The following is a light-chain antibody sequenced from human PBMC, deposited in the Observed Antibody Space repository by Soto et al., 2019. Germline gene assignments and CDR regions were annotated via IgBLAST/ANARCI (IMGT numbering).Light chain of an antibody. CDR3: QQYKAYSYT. CDR2: KAS. Sequence: DIEMTQTPSTLPASVGDRVTITCRATQSLNIWLAWYQQKPGKAPKLLISKASSLESGVPSRFIGSGSGTEFSLTISCLQPDDFATYYCQQYKAYSYTFGQGTKLEMK. J-gene: IGKJ2*01. V-gene: IGKV1-5*03. CDR1: QSLNIW.